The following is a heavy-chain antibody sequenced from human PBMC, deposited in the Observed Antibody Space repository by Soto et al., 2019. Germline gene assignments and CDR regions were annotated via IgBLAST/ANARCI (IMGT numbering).Heavy chain of an antibody. V-gene: IGHV3-7*03. CDR2: IKQDGSEK. J-gene: IGHJ4*02. Sequence: PGGYLRLSCSASGFTFSSFWMSWVRQAPGKGLEWVANIKQDGSEKIYVDSVKGRFTISRDNAKKSLYLQMNSLGAEDTAVYYCALGPAFPPCFAYWGQGTRSTVSS. CDR3: ALGPAFPPCFAY. D-gene: IGHD2-2*01. CDR1: GFTFSSFW.